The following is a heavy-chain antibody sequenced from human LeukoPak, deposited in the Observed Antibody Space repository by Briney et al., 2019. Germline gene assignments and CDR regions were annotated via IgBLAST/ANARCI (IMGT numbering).Heavy chain of an antibody. CDR2: ISYDGSNK. J-gene: IGHJ6*03. V-gene: IGHV3-30*18. CDR3: AKAERGYSSAAYGDYKKGYYYYYMDV. D-gene: IGHD4-17*01. CDR1: GFTFSSYG. Sequence: GGSLRLSCAASGFTFSSYGMHWVRQAPGKGLEWVAVISYDGSNKYYAGSVKGRFTISRDNSKNTLYLQMNSLRAEDTAVYYCAKAERGYSSAAYGDYKKGYYYYYMDVWGKGTTVTVSS.